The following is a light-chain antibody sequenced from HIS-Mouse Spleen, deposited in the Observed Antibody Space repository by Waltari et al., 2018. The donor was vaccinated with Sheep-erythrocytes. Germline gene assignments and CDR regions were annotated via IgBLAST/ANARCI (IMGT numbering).Light chain of an antibody. CDR2: DVS. CDR3: CSYAGSYNHV. V-gene: IGLV2-11*01. Sequence: QSALTQPRSVSGSPGQSVTISCTGTSSDVGGYNYVSWYQQHPGKAPKLLIYDVSNRPSGVLDRFSGSKSGNTASLTISGLQAEDEADYYCCSYAGSYNHVFATGTKVTVL. J-gene: IGLJ1*01. CDR1: SSDVGGYNY.